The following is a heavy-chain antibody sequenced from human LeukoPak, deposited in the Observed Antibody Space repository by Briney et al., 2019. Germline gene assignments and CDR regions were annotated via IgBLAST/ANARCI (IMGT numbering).Heavy chain of an antibody. Sequence: GASLKISCKGSGYRFTSYWIGWVRQMPGKGLEWMGIIYPGDSDTRYSPSFQGQVTISADKSISTAYPQWSSLKASDTAMYYCARHGRQGGNPEDYWDQGTLVTVSS. J-gene: IGHJ4*02. CDR2: IYPGDSDT. CDR1: GYRFTSYW. CDR3: ARHGRQGGNPEDY. D-gene: IGHD4-23*01. V-gene: IGHV5-51*01.